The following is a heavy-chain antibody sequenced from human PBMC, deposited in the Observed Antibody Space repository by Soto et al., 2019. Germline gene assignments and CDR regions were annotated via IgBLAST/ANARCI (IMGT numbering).Heavy chain of an antibody. Sequence: SQTLSLTCVSPGGSVSNNSATWNWIRKTPARGLEWLGRTYYRTKWSNEYAESVKSRITITPDTPKKQFSLQLNSVPPEDTAVYYCAREEQQLELLRVYYYGLDVWGQGTTVTVSS. J-gene: IGHJ6*02. CDR3: AREEQQLELLRVYYYGLDV. CDR1: GGSVSNNSAT. CDR2: TYYRTKWSN. D-gene: IGHD1-7*01. V-gene: IGHV6-1*01.